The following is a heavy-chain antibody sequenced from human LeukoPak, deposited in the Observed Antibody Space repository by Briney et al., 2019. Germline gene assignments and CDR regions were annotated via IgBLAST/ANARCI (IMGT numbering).Heavy chain of an antibody. CDR2: IYYRGST. V-gene: IGHV4-59*02. Sequence: SETLSLTCTVSGGSVSGYYWSWIRQPPGKGLEWIGYIYYRGSTNYNPSLKSRVTISVDTSENQFSLKLTSVTAADTAVYYCARDREYSSSGLVWFDPWGHGILVTVCS. J-gene: IGHJ5*02. CDR1: GGSVSGYY. D-gene: IGHD6-6*01. CDR3: ARDREYSSSGLVWFDP.